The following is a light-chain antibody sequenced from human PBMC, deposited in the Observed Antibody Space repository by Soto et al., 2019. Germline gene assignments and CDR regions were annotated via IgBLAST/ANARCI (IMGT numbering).Light chain of an antibody. J-gene: IGLJ2*01. V-gene: IGLV2-14*01. CDR1: SSDVGGYNY. CDR2: DVS. Sequence: QSALTQPASVSGSPGQSITISCTGTSSDVGGYNYVSWYQQHPGKAPKLMIYDVSNRPSGVSNRFSGSKSGNTASLTISGLQAEDEADYYCSSYTSSSTVVFGAGTKLIVL. CDR3: SSYTSSSTVV.